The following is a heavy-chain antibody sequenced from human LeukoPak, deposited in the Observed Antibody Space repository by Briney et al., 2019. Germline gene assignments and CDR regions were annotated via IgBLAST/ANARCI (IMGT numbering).Heavy chain of an antibody. J-gene: IGHJ4*02. Sequence: PGGSLRLSCAASGFTFSSRWMGWVRQAPGQGLEWVANINQGGSETYYVDSVKGRFTISRDNAKNSLYLQINSLRAEDTAVYYCARHGAYAFDYWGQGTLVTVSS. CDR3: ARHGAYAFDY. CDR2: INQGGSET. V-gene: IGHV3-7*01. D-gene: IGHD4-17*01. CDR1: GFTFSSRW.